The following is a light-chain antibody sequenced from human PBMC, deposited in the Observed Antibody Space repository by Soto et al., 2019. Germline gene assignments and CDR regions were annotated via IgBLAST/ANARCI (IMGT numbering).Light chain of an antibody. CDR1: QSVLFSSNSKNY. J-gene: IGKJ4*01. V-gene: IGKV4-1*01. CDR3: QQHYTTPLT. Sequence: DFVMTQSPDSLSVSLGERATINCKSSQSVLFSSNSKNYLAWYQQKPGQPPKLIIYWASTRESGVPGRFSGGGSGTDFTLTISSLQAEDVAVYYCQQHYTTPLTFGGGTKVEIK. CDR2: WAS.